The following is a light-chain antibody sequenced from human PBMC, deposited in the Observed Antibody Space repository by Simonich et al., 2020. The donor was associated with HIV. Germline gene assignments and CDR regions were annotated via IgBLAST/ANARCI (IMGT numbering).Light chain of an antibody. Sequence: QSALTQPRSVSGSPGQSVTISCTGTSSDVGGYNYVSWYQQHPGKAPKLMIYDVSRRPSGVSKRFSASKSGNTASLTISGLQARDEADYYCSSYTGSNTVVFGGGTKLTVL. CDR3: SSYTGSNTVV. CDR2: DVS. CDR1: SSDVGGYNY. J-gene: IGLJ2*01. V-gene: IGLV2-11*01.